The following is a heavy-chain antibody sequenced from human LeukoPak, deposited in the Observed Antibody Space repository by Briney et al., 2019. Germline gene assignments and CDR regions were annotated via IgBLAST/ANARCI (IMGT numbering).Heavy chain of an antibody. V-gene: IGHV3-11*04. CDR2: ISSSGSTI. J-gene: IGHJ5*02. D-gene: IGHD4-17*01. Sequence: GGSLRLSCAASGFTFSDYYMSWIRQAPGEGLEWVSYISSSGSTIYYADSVKGRFTISRDNAKNSLYLQMNRLRDEDTAVYYCARDWHDYGDYLYNWFDRWGQGTMVTVSS. CDR1: GFTFSDYY. CDR3: ARDWHDYGDYLYNWFDR.